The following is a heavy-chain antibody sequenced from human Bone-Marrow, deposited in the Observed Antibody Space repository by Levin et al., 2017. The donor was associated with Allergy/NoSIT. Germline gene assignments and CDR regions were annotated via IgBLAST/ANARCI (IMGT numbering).Heavy chain of an antibody. J-gene: IGHJ4*02. CDR1: GYTFTSYY. V-gene: IGHV1-46*01. CDR3: ARAPPGDSSGSGIGY. D-gene: IGHD3-22*01. Sequence: GESLKISCKASGYTFTSYYMHWVRQAPGQGLEWMGIINPSGGSTSYAQKFQGRVTMTRDTSTSTVYMELSSLRSEDTAVYYCARAPPGDSSGSGIGYWGQGTLVTVSS. CDR2: INPSGGST.